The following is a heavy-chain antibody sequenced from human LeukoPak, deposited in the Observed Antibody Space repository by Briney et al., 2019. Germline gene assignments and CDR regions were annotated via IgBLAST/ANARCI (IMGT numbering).Heavy chain of an antibody. Sequence: PSQTLSLTCTVSGGSISSGDYYWSWIRQPPGKGLEWIGYIYCSGSTYYNPSLKSRVTISVDTSKNQFSLKLSSVTAADTAVCYCASIPYYGQSPLFDYWGQGTLVTVSS. CDR1: GGSISSGDYY. D-gene: IGHD4-17*01. J-gene: IGHJ4*02. V-gene: IGHV4-30-4*01. CDR3: ASIPYYGQSPLFDY. CDR2: IYCSGST.